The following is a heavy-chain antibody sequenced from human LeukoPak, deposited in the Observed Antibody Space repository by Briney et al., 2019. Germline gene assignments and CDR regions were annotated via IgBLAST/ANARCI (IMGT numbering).Heavy chain of an antibody. CDR2: TSDRAGSS. D-gene: IGHD1-26*01. CDR1: GFTFSTYG. J-gene: IGHJ4*02. CDR3: ANNRIVGITPLDY. V-gene: IGHV3-23*01. Sequence: GGSLRLSCVASGFTFSTYGMSWVRQAPGKGLEWVSTTSDRAGSSSYSDSVKGRFTISRDNSKNTLYLQMNSLRAEDTAVYYCANNRIVGITPLDYWGQGTLVSVSS.